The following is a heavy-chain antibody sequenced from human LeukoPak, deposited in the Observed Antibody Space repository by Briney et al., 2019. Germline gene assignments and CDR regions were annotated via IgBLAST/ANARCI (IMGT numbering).Heavy chain of an antibody. CDR3: ANPLNTYYYGPGSHWYFDL. CDR2: ISGSGGST. V-gene: IGHV3-23*01. Sequence: GGSLRLSCAASGFTFSSYAMSWVRQAPGKGLEWVSAISGSGGSTYYADSVKGRFTISRDNSKNTLYLQMNSLRAEDTAVYYCANPLNTYYYGPGSHWYFDLWGRGTLVTVSS. CDR1: GFTFSSYA. D-gene: IGHD3-10*01. J-gene: IGHJ2*01.